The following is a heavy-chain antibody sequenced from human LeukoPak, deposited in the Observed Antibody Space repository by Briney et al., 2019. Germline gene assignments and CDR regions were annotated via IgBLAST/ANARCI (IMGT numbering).Heavy chain of an antibody. CDR1: GGSISSGSYY. CDR3: AREITIFGVVNNYFDY. J-gene: IGHJ4*02. D-gene: IGHD3-3*01. V-gene: IGHV4-61*02. Sequence: PSQTLSLTCTVSGGSISSGSYYWSWIRQPAGKGLEWIGRIYTSGSTNYNPSLKSRVTISVDTSKNQLSPKLSSVTAAGTAVYYCAREITIFGVVNNYFDYWGQGTLVTVSS. CDR2: IYTSGST.